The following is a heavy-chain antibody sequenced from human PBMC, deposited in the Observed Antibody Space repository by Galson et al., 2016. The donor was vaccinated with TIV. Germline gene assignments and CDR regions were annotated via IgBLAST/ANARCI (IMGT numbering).Heavy chain of an antibody. J-gene: IGHJ4*02. CDR1: GGTFSNFV. CDR2: INPIFGTA. Sequence: SVKVSCKASGGTFSNFVISWVRQAPGQGLEWMGSINPIFGTANYAQKFQGSVTITADTSTSTIYMELSSLRSEDTAVYYCARGRGYYFGSGSSYFDYWGQGSLVTVSS. CDR3: ARGRGYYFGSGSSYFDY. V-gene: IGHV1-69*06. D-gene: IGHD3-10*01.